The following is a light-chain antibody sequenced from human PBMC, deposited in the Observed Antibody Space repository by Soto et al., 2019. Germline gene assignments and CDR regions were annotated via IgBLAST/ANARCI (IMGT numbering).Light chain of an antibody. CDR2: TAS. Sequence: DIQMTQSPSTLSASVGDRVTITCRASQNIKNWLAWYQQKPGKVPKLLIYTASTLERGVPSRFSGSGSGTEFTLNISSLQPDDFATYHCQQYNSYSRGTFGKGTKVEIK. CDR3: QQYNSYSRGT. V-gene: IGKV1-5*03. CDR1: QNIKNW. J-gene: IGKJ1*01.